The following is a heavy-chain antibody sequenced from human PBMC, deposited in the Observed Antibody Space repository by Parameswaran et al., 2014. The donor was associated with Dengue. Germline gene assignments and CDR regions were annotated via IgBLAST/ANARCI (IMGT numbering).Heavy chain of an antibody. CDR2: IYYSGST. CDR3: ELSGDSSGRDAFDI. D-gene: IGHD3-22*01. Sequence: WIRQPPGKGLEWIGSIYYSGSTYYNPSLKSRVTISVDTSKNQFSLKLSSVTAADTAVYYCELSGDSSGRDAFDIWGQGTMVTVSS. J-gene: IGHJ3*02. V-gene: IGHV4-39*01.